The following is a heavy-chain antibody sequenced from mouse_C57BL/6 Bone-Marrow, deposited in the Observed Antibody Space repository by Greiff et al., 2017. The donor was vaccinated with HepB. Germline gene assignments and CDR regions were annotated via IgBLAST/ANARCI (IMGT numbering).Heavy chain of an antibody. CDR1: GFTFSDYG. D-gene: IGHD6-1*01. V-gene: IGHV5-17*01. J-gene: IGHJ4*01. Sequence: EVMLVESGGGLVKPGGSLKLSCAASGFTFSDYGMHWVRQAPETRLEWVAYISSGSSTIYYADTVKGRFTISRDNAKNTLFLQMTSLRSEDTAMYYCARGGAIYAMDYWGQGTSVTVSS. CDR3: ARGGAIYAMDY. CDR2: ISSGSSTI.